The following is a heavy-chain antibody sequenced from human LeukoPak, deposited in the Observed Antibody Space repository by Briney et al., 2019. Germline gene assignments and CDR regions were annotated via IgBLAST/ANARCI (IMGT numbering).Heavy chain of an antibody. CDR2: ISYDGSNK. V-gene: IGHV3-30*18. Sequence: PGRSLRLSCAASGFTFSSYGMHWVRQAPGKGLEWVAVISYDGSNKYYADSVKGRFTISRDNSENTLHLQMNSLRAEDTAVYYCAKGYYYDSSGYYYFDYWGQGTLVTVSS. CDR1: GFTFSSYG. CDR3: AKGYYYDSSGYYYFDY. J-gene: IGHJ4*02. D-gene: IGHD3-22*01.